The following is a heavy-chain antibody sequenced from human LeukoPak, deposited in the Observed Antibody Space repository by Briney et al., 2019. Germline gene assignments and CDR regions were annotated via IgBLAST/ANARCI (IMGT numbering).Heavy chain of an antibody. J-gene: IGHJ3*02. CDR1: GGSISSYY. Sequence: SETLSLTCTVSGGSISSYYWSWIRQPPGKGLEWIGYIYYSGSTNYNPSLKSRDTISVDTSKNQFSLKLSSVTAADTAVYYCARDYWGSSWYGGAFDIWGQGTMVTVSS. V-gene: IGHV4-59*01. CDR3: ARDYWGSSWYGGAFDI. D-gene: IGHD6-13*01. CDR2: IYYSGST.